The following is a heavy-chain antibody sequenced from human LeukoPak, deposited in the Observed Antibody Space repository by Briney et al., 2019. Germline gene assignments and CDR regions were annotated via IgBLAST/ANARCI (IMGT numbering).Heavy chain of an antibody. D-gene: IGHD3-10*01. CDR1: GYSISSGYY. Sequence: KPSETLSLTCTVSGYSISSGYYWDWIRQPPGKGLEWIGSIYHSGSTYYNSSLKSRVIISVDTSKNQFSLKLSSVTAADTAVYYCARSRLDTMVRGVIIRGSYYYYYMDVWGKGTTVTISS. CDR3: ARSRLDTMVRGVIIRGSYYYYYMDV. CDR2: IYHSGST. J-gene: IGHJ6*03. V-gene: IGHV4-38-2*02.